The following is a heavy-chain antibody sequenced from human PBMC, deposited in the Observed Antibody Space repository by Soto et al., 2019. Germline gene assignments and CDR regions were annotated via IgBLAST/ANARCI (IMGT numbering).Heavy chain of an antibody. CDR2: ISYDGSNK. J-gene: IGHJ4*02. V-gene: IGHV3-30*18. D-gene: IGHD2-2*01. Sequence: GGSLRLSCAASGFTFSSYGMHWVRQAPGKGLEWVAVISYDGSNKYYADSVKGRFTISRDNSKNTLYLQMNSLRAEDTAVYYCANNLGRYCSSTSCSIPQQWGQGTLVTVSS. CDR1: GFTFSSYG. CDR3: ANNLGRYCSSTSCSIPQQ.